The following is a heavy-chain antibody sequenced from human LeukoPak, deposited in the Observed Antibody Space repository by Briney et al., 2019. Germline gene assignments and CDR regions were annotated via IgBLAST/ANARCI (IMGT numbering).Heavy chain of an antibody. CDR1: GFTFSSYA. CDR2: LYGGGNQ. D-gene: IGHD6-6*01. CDR3: ARGRGLPVRPPNEGFLDY. J-gene: IGHJ4*02. V-gene: IGHV3-23*03. Sequence: GGSLRLSCAASGFTFSSYAMSWVRQAPGKGLEWVSSLYGGGNQYYADSVMGRFSVSRDTSKSTLYLQMDSLRVEDSGVYYCARGRGLPVRPPNEGFLDYWGRGTLVTVSS.